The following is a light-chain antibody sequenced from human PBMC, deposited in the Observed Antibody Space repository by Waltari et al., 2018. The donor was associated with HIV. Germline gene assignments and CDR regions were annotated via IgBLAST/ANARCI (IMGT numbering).Light chain of an antibody. CDR3: SAWDSSLSAWV. Sequence: QAGLTQPPSVSKGLRQTATLTCTGNSNTVRNQGANWLQQHQGHPPKLLSYRNNDRPSGISERLSASRSGNTASLTITGLQPEDEADYYCSAWDSSLSAWVFGGGTKLTVL. CDR1: SNTVRNQG. J-gene: IGLJ3*02. CDR2: RNN. V-gene: IGLV10-54*01.